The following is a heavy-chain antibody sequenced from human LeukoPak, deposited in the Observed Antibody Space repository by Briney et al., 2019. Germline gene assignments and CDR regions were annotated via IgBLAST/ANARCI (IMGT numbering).Heavy chain of an antibody. CDR2: IIPIFGTA. Sequence: SVKVSCKASGGTFSSYAVSWVRQAPGQGLEWMGGIIPIFGTANYAQKFQGRVTITADESTSTAYMELSSLRSEDTAVYYCARLRDDYCSGGSCYRGSTYYYYYGMDVWGRGTTVTVSS. CDR3: ARLRDDYCSGGSCYRGSTYYYYYGMDV. J-gene: IGHJ6*04. D-gene: IGHD2-15*01. CDR1: GGTFSSYA. V-gene: IGHV1-69*13.